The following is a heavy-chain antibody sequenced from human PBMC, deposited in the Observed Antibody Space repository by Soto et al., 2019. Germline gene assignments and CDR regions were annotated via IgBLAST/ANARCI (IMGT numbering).Heavy chain of an antibody. CDR1: GVPFCTYW. CDR2: VNQDGSEK. J-gene: IGHJ6*02. D-gene: IGHD2-8*02. CDR3: ARISPSGGGHYGREV. Sequence: PVVFLSLSCPVSGVPFCTYWMTWVRPAPGKGLEWVANVNQDGSEKYYVDSVKGRFTISRDSGKNLLYLQMNSLRAEDTAVYYCARISPSGGGHYGREVWGQGTMVTVS. V-gene: IGHV3-7*03.